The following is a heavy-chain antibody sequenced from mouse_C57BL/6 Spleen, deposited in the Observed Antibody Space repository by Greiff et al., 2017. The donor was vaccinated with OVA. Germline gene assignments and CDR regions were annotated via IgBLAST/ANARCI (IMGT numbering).Heavy chain of an antibody. CDR1: GYTFTGYW. V-gene: IGHV1-9*01. J-gene: IGHJ3*01. CDR2: ILPGSGST. CDR3: ATPGELRLPRFAY. D-gene: IGHD3-2*02. Sequence: QVQLQQSGAELMKPGASVKLSCKATGYTFTGYWIEWVKQRPGHGLEWIGEILPGSGSTNYNEKFKGKATFTEDTSSNTAYMQLSSLTTEDSAIYYCATPGELRLPRFAYWGQGTLVTVSA.